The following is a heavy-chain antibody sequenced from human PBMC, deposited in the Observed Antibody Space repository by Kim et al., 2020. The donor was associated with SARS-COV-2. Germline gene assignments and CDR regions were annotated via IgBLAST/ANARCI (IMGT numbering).Heavy chain of an antibody. CDR1: GFTFSNVW. Sequence: GGSLRLSFAASGFTFSNVWMTWVRQAPGKGLEWVGRINSETDGGTRDYAAPVKGRFTISRDDSKNTLYLQMNSLKTEDTAVYYCTNEDYGDPYYFDDWGQGTLVTVSS. CDR3: TNEDYGDPYYFDD. CDR2: INSETDGGTR. V-gene: IGHV3-15*01. D-gene: IGHD4-17*01. J-gene: IGHJ4*02.